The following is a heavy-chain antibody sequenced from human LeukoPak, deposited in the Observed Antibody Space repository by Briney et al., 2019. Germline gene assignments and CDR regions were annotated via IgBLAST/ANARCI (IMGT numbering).Heavy chain of an antibody. CDR2: IYYTGST. D-gene: IGHD6-19*01. CDR1: GGSISDYC. Sequence: SETLSLTCTVSGGSISDYCWNWIRQPPGKELEWIGYIYYTGSTNYNPSLESRVTISVHTSNNQFSLKLSSVTAADTAMYYCARSPNRDSGWYPLWGQGTLVTVSS. V-gene: IGHV4-59*01. CDR3: ARSPNRDSGWYPL. J-gene: IGHJ4*02.